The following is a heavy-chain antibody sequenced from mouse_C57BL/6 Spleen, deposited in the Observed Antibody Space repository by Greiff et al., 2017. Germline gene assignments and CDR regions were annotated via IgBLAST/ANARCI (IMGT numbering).Heavy chain of an antibody. Sequence: DVKLQESGPGMVKPSQSLSLTCTVTGYSITSGYDWHWIRHFPGNKLEWMGYISYSGSTNYNPSLKSRISITHDTSKNHFFLKLNSVTTEDTATYYCARDQDYSLGYFDVWGTGTTVTVSS. D-gene: IGHD1-1*01. CDR3: ARDQDYSLGYFDV. V-gene: IGHV3-1*01. CDR1: GYSITSGYD. CDR2: ISYSGST. J-gene: IGHJ1*03.